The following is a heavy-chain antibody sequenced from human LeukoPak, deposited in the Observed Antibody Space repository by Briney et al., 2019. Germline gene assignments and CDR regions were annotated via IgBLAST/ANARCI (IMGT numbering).Heavy chain of an antibody. CDR3: AKRYHDLWSGFYCYYMDV. J-gene: IGHJ6*03. CDR1: GFTFSSYG. Sequence: GGSLRLSYAASGFTFSSYGMHWVRQAPGKGLEWVAFIRYDGSNKYYADSVKGRFTISRDNSKNTLYLQMNSLRAEDTAVYYCAKRYHDLWSGFYCYYMDVWGKGTTVTVSS. CDR2: IRYDGSNK. D-gene: IGHD3-3*01. V-gene: IGHV3-30*02.